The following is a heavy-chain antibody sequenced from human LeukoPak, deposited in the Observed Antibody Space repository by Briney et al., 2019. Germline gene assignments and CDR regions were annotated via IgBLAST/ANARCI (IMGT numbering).Heavy chain of an antibody. CDR3: GRLVGLATIFSFEPHFAS. J-gene: IGHJ4*02. CDR1: GYSFTSYW. CDR2: VYRGDSDT. D-gene: IGHD5-12*01. V-gene: IGHV5-51*01. Sequence: GESLKISCKGSGYSFTSYWIGWVGQMPGKGLEWMGIVYRGDSDTRYSPSFQSQVTISADKSIRTAYLQRSTRMAADTAMYYCGRLVGLATIFSFEPHFASWGQGTLVTVSS.